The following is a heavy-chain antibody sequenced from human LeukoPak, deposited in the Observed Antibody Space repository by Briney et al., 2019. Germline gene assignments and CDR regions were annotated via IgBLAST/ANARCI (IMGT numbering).Heavy chain of an antibody. J-gene: IGHJ5*02. D-gene: IGHD3-22*01. CDR1: GGSFSGYY. CDR3: ARHLYYDSSHDP. Sequence: PSETLSLTCAVYGGSFSGYYWSWIRQPPGKGLEWIGEINHSGSTNYNPSLKSRVTISVDTSKNQFSLKLSSVTAADTAVYYCARHLYYDSSHDPWGQGTLVTVSS. V-gene: IGHV4-34*01. CDR2: INHSGST.